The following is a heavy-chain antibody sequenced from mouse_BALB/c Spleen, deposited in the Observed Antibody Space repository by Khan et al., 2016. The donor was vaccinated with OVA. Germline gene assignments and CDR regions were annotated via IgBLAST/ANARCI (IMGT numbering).Heavy chain of an antibody. Sequence: EVELVESGGDLVKPGGSLKLSCAASGFTFSTYGMSWVRQAPDKRLEWVATVSTGGSYTYYPDSVKGRFTISRDNAKNTLYLQMSGLSSDDTAMFYCTRLAYYYDSEGFAYWGQGTLVTVSA. CDR3: TRLAYYYDSEGFAY. J-gene: IGHJ3*01. V-gene: IGHV5-6*01. CDR1: GFTFSTYG. CDR2: VSTGGSYT. D-gene: IGHD1-1*01.